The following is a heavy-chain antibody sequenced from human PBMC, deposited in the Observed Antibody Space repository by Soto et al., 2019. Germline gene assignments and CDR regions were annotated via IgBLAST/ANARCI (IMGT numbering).Heavy chain of an antibody. J-gene: IGHJ6*02. CDR2: ISGYNGNT. CDR1: GYSFTTYG. V-gene: IGHV1-18*01. CDR3: AREGPAPYYYYGMDV. Sequence: QVQLVQSRGEVKKPGASVKVSCKTSGYSFTTYGISWVRQAPGQGLEWMGWISGYNGNTNYAQKLKGRLTMTTDTPTSTAYMERRSLTSDDAAVYYCAREGPAPYYYYGMDVWGQGSTVTVSS.